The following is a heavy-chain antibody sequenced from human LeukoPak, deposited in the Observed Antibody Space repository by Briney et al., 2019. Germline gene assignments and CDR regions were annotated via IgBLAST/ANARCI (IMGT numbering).Heavy chain of an antibody. V-gene: IGHV1-69*13. D-gene: IGHD6-13*01. J-gene: IGHJ5*02. CDR1: GGTLNDFG. CDR3: ARDRIAAAGFRQNWFDP. Sequence: SVKVSCKASGGTLNDFGISWVRQAPGQGLEWMGGIIPIFGTANYAQKFQGRVTITADESTSTAYMELSSLRSEDTAVYYCARDRIAAAGFRQNWFDPWGQGTLVTVSS. CDR2: IIPIFGTA.